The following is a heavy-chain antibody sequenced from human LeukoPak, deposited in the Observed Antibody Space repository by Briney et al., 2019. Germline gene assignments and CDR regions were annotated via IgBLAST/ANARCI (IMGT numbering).Heavy chain of an antibody. CDR2: IYTSGST. V-gene: IGHV4-4*07. J-gene: IGHJ6*04. D-gene: IGHD3-22*01. Sequence: SETLSLTCTVSGGSISNCDWSWIRQPPGKGLEWIGRIYTSGSTNYNPSLKSRVTMSVDTSKNQFSLKLSSVTAADTAVYYCARDLYYYDSSGYRMMDVWGKGTTVTISS. CDR3: ARDLYYYDSSGYRMMDV. CDR1: GGSISNCD.